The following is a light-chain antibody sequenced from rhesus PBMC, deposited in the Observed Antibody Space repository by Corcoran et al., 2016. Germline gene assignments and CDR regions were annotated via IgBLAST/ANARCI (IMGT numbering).Light chain of an antibody. V-gene: IGKV1-21*01. CDR2: KAS. J-gene: IGKJ4*01. Sequence: DIQMTQSPSSLSASVGDRVTITCRASQGISSWLAWYQQKPGKTPKPLIYKASSLQSGVPSRFSGTGSGTDFPLTISILQPEDFATYYCQQYNSAPPLTFGGGTKVEIK. CDR3: QQYNSAPPLT. CDR1: QGISSW.